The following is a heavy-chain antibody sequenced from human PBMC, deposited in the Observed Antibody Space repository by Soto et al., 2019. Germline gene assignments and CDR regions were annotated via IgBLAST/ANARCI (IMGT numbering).Heavy chain of an antibody. Sequence: EVQLLESGGGLVQPGGSLRLSCAASGFTSSNYGMSWVRQAPGKGLEWVSTISGGGGNTYYADSVRGRFSISRDNSKNTLYLQMNSLRVDDTAVFYCANLITVTGGYWGQGTLVTVSS. J-gene: IGHJ4*02. V-gene: IGHV3-23*01. CDR3: ANLITVTGGY. D-gene: IGHD4-17*01. CDR1: GFTSSNYG. CDR2: ISGGGGNT.